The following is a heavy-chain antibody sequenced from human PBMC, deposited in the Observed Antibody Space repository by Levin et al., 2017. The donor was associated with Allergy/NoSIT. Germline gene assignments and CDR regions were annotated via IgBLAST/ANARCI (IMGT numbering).Heavy chain of an antibody. V-gene: IGHV3-23*01. J-gene: IGHJ6*03. CDR1: GFTFSTHA. D-gene: IGHD5-12*01. Sequence: GGSLRLSCAASGFTFSTHAMSWVRQAPGKGLEWVSGISGNGGSRNYADSVKGRFTISRDNSKNTLYLQINSLRAEDTAVFYCAKFSGYDSYYYYMDVWGKGTTVTVSS. CDR2: ISGNGGSR. CDR3: AKFSGYDSYYYYMDV.